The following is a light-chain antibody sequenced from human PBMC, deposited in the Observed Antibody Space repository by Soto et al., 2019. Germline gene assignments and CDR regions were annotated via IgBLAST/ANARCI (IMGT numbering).Light chain of an antibody. CDR3: KKYNSGPPHT. Sequence: EIVMTQSPATLSVSPGERATLSCRASQSVSNNLAWYQQRPGQAPRLLIYGASTRATGIPSRFSSSGSGTEFTLTISSLQSEDFAVYYCKKYNSGPPHTFGQGTKLEIK. CDR2: GAS. J-gene: IGKJ2*01. CDR1: QSVSNN. V-gene: IGKV3-15*01.